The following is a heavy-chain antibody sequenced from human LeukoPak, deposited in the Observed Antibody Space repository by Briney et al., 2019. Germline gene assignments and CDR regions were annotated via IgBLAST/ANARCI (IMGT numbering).Heavy chain of an antibody. D-gene: IGHD3-3*01. CDR1: GGTFSSYT. V-gene: IGHV1-69*02. J-gene: IGHJ6*03. Sequence: SSVKVSCKASGGTFSSYTISWVRQAPGQGLEWMRRIIPILGIANYAQEFQGRVTITADKSTSTAYMELSSLRSEDTAVYYCARGDDFWSGYYIGYYYYYMDVWGKGTTVTVSS. CDR2: IIPILGIA. CDR3: ARGDDFWSGYYIGYYYYYMDV.